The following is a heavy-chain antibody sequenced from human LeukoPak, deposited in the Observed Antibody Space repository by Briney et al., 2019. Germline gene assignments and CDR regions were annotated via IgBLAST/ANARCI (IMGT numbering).Heavy chain of an antibody. CDR1: GGSISSYY. CDR2: IYYSGST. J-gene: IGHJ6*03. Sequence: SETLSLTCTVSGGSISSYYWSWIRQPPGKGLEWIGYIYYSGSTNYNPSLKSRVTISVDTSKNQFSLKLSSVTAADTAVYYCARDGYCSGGSCYSTEGNYYMDVWGKGTTVTVSS. D-gene: IGHD2-15*01. CDR3: ARDGYCSGGSCYSTEGNYYMDV. V-gene: IGHV4-59*01.